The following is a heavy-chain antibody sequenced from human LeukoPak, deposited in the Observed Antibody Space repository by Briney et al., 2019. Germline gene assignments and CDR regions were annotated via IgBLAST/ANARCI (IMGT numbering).Heavy chain of an antibody. J-gene: IGHJ5*02. CDR3: AQDLMTDRWFGES. V-gene: IGHV3-30*02. D-gene: IGHD3-10*01. Sequence: GGSLRLSCAASGFTFSYYGMHWVRQAPGKGLEWVAFIRYEGNEKFYADSVKGRFTISRDNSKNTLYLEMHSLRREDAAVSYCAQDLMTDRWFGESWGQGTLVIVSS. CDR2: IRYEGNEK. CDR1: GFTFSYYG.